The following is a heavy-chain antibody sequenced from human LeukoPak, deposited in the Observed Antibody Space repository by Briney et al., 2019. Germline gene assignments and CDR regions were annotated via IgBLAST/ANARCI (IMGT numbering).Heavy chain of an antibody. J-gene: IGHJ4*02. Sequence: GGSLRLSCAASGLTISSYSMNWVRQAPGKGLQWVSYISSSSSTIYYADSVKGRFTISRDNAKNSLYLQMNSLRAEDTAVYYCAKDGGHVVLRFLEWLPYLPFFDYWGQGTLVTVSS. CDR2: ISSSSSTI. CDR3: AKDGGHVVLRFLEWLPYLPFFDY. D-gene: IGHD3-3*01. V-gene: IGHV3-48*01. CDR1: GLTISSYS.